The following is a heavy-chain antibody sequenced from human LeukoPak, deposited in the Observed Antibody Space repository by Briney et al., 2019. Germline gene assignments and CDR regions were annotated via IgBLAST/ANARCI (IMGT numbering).Heavy chain of an antibody. V-gene: IGHV4-34*01. D-gene: IGHD3-10*01. CDR2: INHSGST. J-gene: IGHJ6*03. CDR3: ARGPTMVRGVIRFYHYMDA. CDR1: GGSFSGSY. Sequence: SETLSLTCTVNGGSFSGSYWSWIRQSPGRGLEWIGEINHSGSTNYNPSLKSRVSISIDTSKNQFSLKLTSVTAADTAMYYCARGPTMVRGVIRFYHYMDAWGKGTTVTVSS.